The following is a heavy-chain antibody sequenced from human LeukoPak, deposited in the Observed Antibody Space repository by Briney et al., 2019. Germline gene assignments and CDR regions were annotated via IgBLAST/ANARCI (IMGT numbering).Heavy chain of an antibody. CDR1: GFTFSSYW. D-gene: IGHD6-6*01. CDR3: AKDPLEQLSTIYFQN. J-gene: IGHJ1*01. V-gene: IGHV3-74*01. Sequence: GGSLRLSCAASGFTFSSYWMHWVRQAPGKGLVWVSRINSDGSSTSYADAVKGRFTISRDNAKNTAYLQMNSLRAEDTAVYYCAKDPLEQLSTIYFQNWGQGTLVTVSS. CDR2: INSDGSST.